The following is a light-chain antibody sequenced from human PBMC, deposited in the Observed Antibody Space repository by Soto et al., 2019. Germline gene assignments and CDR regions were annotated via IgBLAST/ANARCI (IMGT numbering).Light chain of an antibody. CDR1: QSVSSN. Sequence: ELVMTQSPATLSVSPGERATLSCRASQSVSSNLAWYQHKPGQAPRLLIYGVSTRASGIPARFSGSVSGTEFTLTIRRLQSEDFAVYYGQQYNNWPPITFGQGTRLEIK. CDR3: QQYNNWPPIT. J-gene: IGKJ5*01. CDR2: GVS. V-gene: IGKV3D-15*01.